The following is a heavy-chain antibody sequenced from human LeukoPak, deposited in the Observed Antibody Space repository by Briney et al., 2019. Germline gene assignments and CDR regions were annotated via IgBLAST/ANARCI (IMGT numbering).Heavy chain of an antibody. V-gene: IGHV3-23*01. J-gene: IGHJ5*02. CDR3: AKSGSTVTTLNWFHP. CDR1: GFTFSTNA. CDR2: IRVSGCTT. Sequence: PGGSLRLSCVASGFTFSTNAMNWVRQAPGKGLEWVLGIRVSGCTTFYADSVKGRLTISRDNSKNTVYLQMNDLRGEDTAVYYCAKSGSTVTTLNWFHPWGQGTLVTVYS. D-gene: IGHD4-17*01.